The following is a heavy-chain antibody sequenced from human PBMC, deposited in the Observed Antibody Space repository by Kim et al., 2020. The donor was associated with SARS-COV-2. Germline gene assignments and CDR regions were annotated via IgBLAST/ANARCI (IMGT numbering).Heavy chain of an antibody. J-gene: IGHJ4*02. CDR1: GFTFSSYS. CDR3: ASSEYYDFWSGYYTDPHY. Sequence: GGSLRLSCAASGFTFSSYSMNWVRQAPGKGLEWVSSISSSSSYIYYADSVKGRFTISRDNAKNSLYLQMNSLRAEDTAVYYCASSEYYDFWSGYYTDPHYGGQGTLVTVSS. CDR2: ISSSSSYI. V-gene: IGHV3-21*01. D-gene: IGHD3-3*01.